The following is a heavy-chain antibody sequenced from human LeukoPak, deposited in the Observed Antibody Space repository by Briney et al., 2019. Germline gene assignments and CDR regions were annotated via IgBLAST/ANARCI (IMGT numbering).Heavy chain of an antibody. D-gene: IGHD4-17*01. CDR2: IYGSTSA. J-gene: IGHJ4*02. CDR1: GFTVSSKY. CDR3: ARLNFGDDY. V-gene: IGHV3-66*01. Sequence: GGSLRLSCAASGFTVSSKYINWARHAPGKGLEWVSLIYGSTSADYADSVKGRFTISRDNSMNTVYLQMNSLRAEDTAIYYCARLNFGDDYWGQGTLVAVSS.